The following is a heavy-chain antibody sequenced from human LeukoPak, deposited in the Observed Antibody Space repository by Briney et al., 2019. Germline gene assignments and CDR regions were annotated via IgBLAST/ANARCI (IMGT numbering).Heavy chain of an antibody. CDR2: INHSGST. Sequence: SETLSLTCAVYGGSFSGYYWSWIRQPPGKGLEWIGEINHSGSTNYNPSLKSRVTISVDTSKNQLSLKLSPVTAADTAVYYCARIGGYSPQDVWGKGTTVTVSS. V-gene: IGHV4-34*01. D-gene: IGHD5-12*01. CDR3: ARIGGYSPQDV. CDR1: GGSFSGYY. J-gene: IGHJ6*04.